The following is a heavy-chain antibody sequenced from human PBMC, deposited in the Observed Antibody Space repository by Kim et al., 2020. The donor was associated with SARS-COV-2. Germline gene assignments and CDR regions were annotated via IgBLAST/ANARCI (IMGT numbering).Heavy chain of an antibody. V-gene: IGHV1-69*04. CDR1: GGTFSSYA. CDR2: IIPILGIA. J-gene: IGHJ6*01. D-gene: IGHD3-10*01. Sequence: SVKVSCKASGGTFSSYAISWVGQAPGQGLEWMGRIIPILGIANYAQKFQGRVTITADKSTSTAYMELSSLRSEDTAVYYCASQITMVRGVITNYGMDVW. CDR3: ASQITMVRGVITNYGMDV.